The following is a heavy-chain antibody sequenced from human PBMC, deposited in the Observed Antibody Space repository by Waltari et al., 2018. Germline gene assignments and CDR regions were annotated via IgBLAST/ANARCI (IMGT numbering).Heavy chain of an antibody. CDR1: GFTFSNYY. CDR3: ARGYYKGVY. D-gene: IGHD3-22*01. V-gene: IGHV3-21*02. CDR2: MGKRGDI. Sequence: EVQLVESGGGLVKPGGSLRLSCVASGFTFSNYYVNGRRQTPGKGLEGLASMGKRGDINYAGSVKGRFTISRDNGKNSLYLQMHSLRVEDTAVYFCARGYYKGVYWGQGTRVTVSS. J-gene: IGHJ4*02.